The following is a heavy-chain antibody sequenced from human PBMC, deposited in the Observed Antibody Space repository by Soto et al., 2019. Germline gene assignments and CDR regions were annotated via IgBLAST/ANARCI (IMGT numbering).Heavy chain of an antibody. V-gene: IGHV1-69*02. Sequence: QVQLVQSGAEVKKPGSSVKVSCKASGDTFSFYTLNWVRQAPGQGFEWVGRVNPILAMSSSAHKFQGRVSXSXHXPPGTAYMELRSLRSDATAVDYCATSYGSGSSPFAYWGQGTLVTVSS. CDR3: ATSYGSGSSPFAY. CDR1: GDTFSFYT. CDR2: VNPILAMS. D-gene: IGHD3-10*01. J-gene: IGHJ4*02.